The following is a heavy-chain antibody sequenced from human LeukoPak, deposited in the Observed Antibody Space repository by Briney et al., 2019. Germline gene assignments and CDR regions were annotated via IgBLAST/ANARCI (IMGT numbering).Heavy chain of an antibody. V-gene: IGHV1-46*01. J-gene: IGHJ6*02. CDR1: GYTFTSYY. CDR2: INPSGGST. Sequence: ASVKVSCKASGYTFTSYYMHWVRQAPGQGLEWMGIINPSGGSTSYAQKFQGRVTITADESTSTAYMELSSLRSEDTAVYYCARDCSGGSCYSRYYYGMDVWGQGTTVTVSS. D-gene: IGHD2-15*01. CDR3: ARDCSGGSCYSRYYYGMDV.